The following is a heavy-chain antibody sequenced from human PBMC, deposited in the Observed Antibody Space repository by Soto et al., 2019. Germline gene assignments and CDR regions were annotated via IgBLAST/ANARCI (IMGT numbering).Heavy chain of an antibody. Sequence: PGGSLRLSCAASGFTFSSYAMSWVRQAPGKGLEWVSAISGSGGSTYYADYVKGRFTISRDNSKKTLYLQMNSLRAEDTAVYYFAKGPPTVTPNSYYYMDVWGKGTTVTVSS. V-gene: IGHV3-23*01. CDR2: ISGSGGST. CDR1: GFTFSSYA. D-gene: IGHD4-17*01. J-gene: IGHJ6*03. CDR3: AKGPPTVTPNSYYYMDV.